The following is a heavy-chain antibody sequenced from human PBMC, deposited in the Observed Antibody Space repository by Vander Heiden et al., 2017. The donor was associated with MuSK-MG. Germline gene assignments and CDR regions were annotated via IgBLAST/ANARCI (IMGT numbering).Heavy chain of an antibody. CDR1: GHPVTSYY. J-gene: IGHJ4*02. CDR3: ARVTVSRFAFDY. D-gene: IGHD3-10*01. CDR2: INPSGGST. V-gene: IGHV1-46*03. Sequence: QVQLVQSGAAVTKPGASVTVSCKASGHPVTSYYVHWVRQAPGQGLEWMGIINPSGGSTSYAQKFQGRVTMTRDTSTSTVYMELSSLRSEDTAVYYCARVTVSRFAFDYWGQGTLVTVSS.